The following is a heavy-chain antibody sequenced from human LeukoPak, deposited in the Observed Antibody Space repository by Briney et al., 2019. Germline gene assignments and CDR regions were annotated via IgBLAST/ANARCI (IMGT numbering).Heavy chain of an antibody. CDR2: INPNSGGT. J-gene: IGHJ6*02. Sequence: ASVKVSCKASGYTFTGYYMHWVRQAPGQGLEWMGWINPNSGGTNYAQKFQGWVTMTRDTSISTAYMELSRLRSDDTAVYYCARSGGNAGPYYYYGMDVWGQGTTVTVSS. V-gene: IGHV1-2*04. D-gene: IGHD4-23*01. CDR1: GYTFTGYY. CDR3: ARSGGNAGPYYYYGMDV.